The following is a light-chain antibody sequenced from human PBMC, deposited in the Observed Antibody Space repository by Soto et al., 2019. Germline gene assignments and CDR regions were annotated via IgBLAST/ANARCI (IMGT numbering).Light chain of an antibody. CDR1: HSVSSN. Sequence: EIVMTQSPATLSVSPGERATLSCRASHSVSSNLAWYQQKPGQAPRLLIYGASTRATGIPVRFSGSGSGTEFTLTLSSLQSEDFAVYYCQQYNNWPLTFGGGTKVDIK. CDR3: QQYNNWPLT. CDR2: GAS. J-gene: IGKJ4*01. V-gene: IGKV3-15*01.